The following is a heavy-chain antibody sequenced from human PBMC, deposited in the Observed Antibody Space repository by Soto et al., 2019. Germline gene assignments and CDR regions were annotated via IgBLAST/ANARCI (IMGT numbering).Heavy chain of an antibody. V-gene: IGHV1-3*01. J-gene: IGHJ2*01. CDR3: ARDQGEELAPRWLFEL. CDR2: INAGYGNT. Sequence: QVQLVQSGAEVKKPGASVKVSCKASGYTFRNYAIHWVRQAPGQRLEWMGWINAGYGNTKYSEKFQGRVTMTRDTSASTAYMELTSLTSEDTGVYYCARDQGEELAPRWLFELWGRGTLVTVSS. D-gene: IGHD5-12*01. CDR1: GYTFRNYA.